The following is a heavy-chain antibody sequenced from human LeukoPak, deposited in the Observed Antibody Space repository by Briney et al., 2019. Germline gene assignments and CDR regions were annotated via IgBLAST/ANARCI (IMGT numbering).Heavy chain of an antibody. V-gene: IGHV3-15*01. D-gene: IGHD3-22*01. CDR2: IKAKTDGGTT. CDR3: TTDPGNASGYGASY. CDR1: GFTFNDAW. Sequence: PGGSLRLSCAASGFTFNDAWMSWVRQAPGRGLEWVGRIKAKTDGGTTDYAATVKGKFTISRDDSKRTLYLQMNSLQTEDTGVYYCTTDPGNASGYGASYWGQGTLVTVSS. J-gene: IGHJ4*02.